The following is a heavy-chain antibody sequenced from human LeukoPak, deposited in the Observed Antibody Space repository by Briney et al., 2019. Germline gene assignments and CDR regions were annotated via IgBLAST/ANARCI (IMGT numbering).Heavy chain of an antibody. V-gene: IGHV3-48*04. CDR3: ARGATDSIDY. D-gene: IGHD1-26*01. Sequence: PGGSLRLSCATSGFTFSSYAMSWVRQAPGKGLEWVSYISSSGSTIYYADSVKGRFTISRDNAKNSLYLQMNSLRAEDTAVYYCARGATDSIDYWGQGTLVTVSS. CDR2: ISSSGSTI. J-gene: IGHJ4*02. CDR1: GFTFSSYA.